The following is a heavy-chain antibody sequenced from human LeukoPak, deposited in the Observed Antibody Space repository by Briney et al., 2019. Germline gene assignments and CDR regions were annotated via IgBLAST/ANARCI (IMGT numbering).Heavy chain of an antibody. Sequence: ASVKVSCKASGYTFTTYAITWVQQAPGQGLEWMGWISSYNGNTIYAQKLQGRVTMTTDTSTTTAYMELRSLRSDDMAVYYCAREGFNRKYDYWGQGTLVTVSS. CDR2: ISSYNGNT. V-gene: IGHV1-18*03. J-gene: IGHJ4*02. CDR1: GYTFTTYA. CDR3: AREGFNRKYDY.